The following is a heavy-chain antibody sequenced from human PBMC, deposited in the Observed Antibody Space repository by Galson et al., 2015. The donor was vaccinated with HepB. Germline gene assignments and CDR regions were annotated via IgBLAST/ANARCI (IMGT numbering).Heavy chain of an antibody. V-gene: IGHV3-53*01. CDR3: ARYSYDDGAFDF. Sequence: SLRLSCAASGFTVSSNYMNWVRQAPGKGLEWVSVIYGGGSTNYADSVKGRFTISRDSSKNTLYVQMNNLRAEDTAVYYCARYSYDDGAFDFWGQGTMVTVSP. D-gene: IGHD5-18*01. CDR1: GFTVSSNY. J-gene: IGHJ3*01. CDR2: IYGGGST.